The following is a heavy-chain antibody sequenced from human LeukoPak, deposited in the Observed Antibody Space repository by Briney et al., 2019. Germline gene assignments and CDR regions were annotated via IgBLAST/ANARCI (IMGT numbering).Heavy chain of an antibody. CDR3: AKPQNYYDANCYDS. V-gene: IGHV3-23*01. D-gene: IGHD3-22*01. Sequence: GGSLRLSCAASGFTFSSYAMSWVRQAPGKGLEWVSAISGSGGSTYYADSVKGRFTISRDNSKNTLYLQMNNLRAEDTAVYYCAKPQNYYDANCYDSWGQGTLVTVSS. CDR1: GFTFSSYA. J-gene: IGHJ4*02. CDR2: ISGSGGST.